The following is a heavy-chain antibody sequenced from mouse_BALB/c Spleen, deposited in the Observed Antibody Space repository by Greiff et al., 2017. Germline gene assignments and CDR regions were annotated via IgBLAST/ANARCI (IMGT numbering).Heavy chain of an antibody. CDR3: ARSTYYYGSTGY. J-gene: IGHJ2*01. CDR2: IDPYNGGT. Sequence: VQLKESGPELVKPGASVKVSCKASGYAFTSYNMYWVKQSHGKSLEWIGYIDPYNGGTSYNQKFKGKATLTVDKSSSTAYMHLNSLTSEDSAVYYCARSTYYYGSTGYWGQGTTLTVSS. CDR1: GYAFTSYN. V-gene: IGHV1S135*01. D-gene: IGHD1-1*01.